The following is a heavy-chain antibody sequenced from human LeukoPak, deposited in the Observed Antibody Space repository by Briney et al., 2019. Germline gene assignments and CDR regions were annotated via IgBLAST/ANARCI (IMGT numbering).Heavy chain of an antibody. CDR3: ATAPYDSSGYYYYYFDY. D-gene: IGHD3-22*01. Sequence: ASVKVSCKASGYTFTSYYMHWVRQAPGQGLEWMGWINLNSGGTNYAQKFQGRVTMTEDTSTDTAYMELSSLRSEDTAVYYCATAPYDSSGYYYYYFDYWGQGTLVTVSS. CDR2: INLNSGGT. V-gene: IGHV1-2*02. CDR1: GYTFTSYY. J-gene: IGHJ4*02.